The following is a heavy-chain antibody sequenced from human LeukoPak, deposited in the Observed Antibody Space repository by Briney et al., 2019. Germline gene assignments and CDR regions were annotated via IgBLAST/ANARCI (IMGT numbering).Heavy chain of an antibody. V-gene: IGHV3-48*04. CDR1: GFTFSSYS. CDR3: AREDGSGSDYGMDV. D-gene: IGHD3-10*01. J-gene: IGHJ6*02. CDR2: ISSSSSTI. Sequence: GGSLRLSCAASGFTFSSYSMNWVRQAPGKGLEWVSYISSSSSTIYYADSVKGRFTISRDNAKNSLYLQMNSLRAEDTAVYYCAREDGSGSDYGMDVWGQGTTVTVSS.